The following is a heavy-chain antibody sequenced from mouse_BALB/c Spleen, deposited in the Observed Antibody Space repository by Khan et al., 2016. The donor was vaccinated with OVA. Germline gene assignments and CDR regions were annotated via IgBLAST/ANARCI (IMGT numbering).Heavy chain of an antibody. D-gene: IGHD2-14*01. Sequence: QVQLQQSGAELARPGAPVKTYRKASGYTFNSYTLHWIKQRHGQGLEWIGYINPSNGYNNYNQKFKDKATLTADKYSTTAYMQLSSLTSYDSAIYNSVIDGAYYRIDVWFAYWGQGTLVTVS. CDR2: INPSNGYN. J-gene: IGHJ3*01. V-gene: IGHV1-4*01. CDR3: VIDGAYYRIDVWFAY. CDR1: GYTFNSYT.